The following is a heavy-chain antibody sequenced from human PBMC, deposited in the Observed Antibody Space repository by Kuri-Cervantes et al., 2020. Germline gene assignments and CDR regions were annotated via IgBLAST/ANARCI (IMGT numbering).Heavy chain of an antibody. CDR1: GFTFTSYW. CDR2: INQDGSEK. Sequence: GESLKISCAASGFTFTSYWMSWVRQAPGKGLEWVANINQDGSEKTYVDSVKGRFTISRDNAESSLYLQMNSLRADDTAVYYCARVNVNDALDIWAQGTMVTVSS. V-gene: IGHV3-7*01. J-gene: IGHJ3*02. D-gene: IGHD1-1*01. CDR3: ARVNVNDALDI.